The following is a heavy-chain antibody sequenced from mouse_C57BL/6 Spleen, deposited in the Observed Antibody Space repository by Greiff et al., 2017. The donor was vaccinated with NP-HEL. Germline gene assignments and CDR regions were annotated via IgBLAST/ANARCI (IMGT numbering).Heavy chain of an antibody. D-gene: IGHD2-3*01. CDR2: ILPGSGST. CDR3: ARYDGYYPLDY. CDR1: GYTFTGYW. Sequence: QVQLQQSGAELMKPGASVKLSCKATGYTFTGYWIEWVKQRPGHGLEWIGEILPGSGSTNSNEKFKGKATFTADTSSNTAYMQLSSLTTEDSAIYYCARYDGYYPLDYWGQGTTLTVSS. J-gene: IGHJ2*01. V-gene: IGHV1-9*01.